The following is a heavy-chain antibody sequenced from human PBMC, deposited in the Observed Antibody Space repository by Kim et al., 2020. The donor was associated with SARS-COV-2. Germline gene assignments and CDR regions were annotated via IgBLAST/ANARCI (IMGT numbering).Heavy chain of an antibody. Sequence: SVKVSCKASGGTFSSYAISWVRQAPGQGLEWMGGIIPIFGTANYAQKFQGRVTITADESTSTAYMELSSLRSEDTAVYYCAAPRGQLAPFTFDYWGQGTLVTVSS. D-gene: IGHD6-13*01. CDR1: GGTFSSYA. J-gene: IGHJ4*02. CDR2: IIPIFGTA. V-gene: IGHV1-69*13. CDR3: AAPRGQLAPFTFDY.